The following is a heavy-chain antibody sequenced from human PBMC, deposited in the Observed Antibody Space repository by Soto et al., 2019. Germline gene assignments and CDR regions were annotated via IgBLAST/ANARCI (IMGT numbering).Heavy chain of an antibody. D-gene: IGHD3-22*01. Sequence: PSETLSLTCTVSGGSISSSSYYWGWIRQPPGKGLEWIGSIYYSGSTYYNPSLKSRVTISVDTSKNQFSLKLSSVTAADTAVYYWARLLDDSSGYSPYWYLDLWGRGTLVT. V-gene: IGHV4-39*01. J-gene: IGHJ2*01. CDR3: ARLLDDSSGYSPYWYLDL. CDR2: IYYSGST. CDR1: GGSISSSSYY.